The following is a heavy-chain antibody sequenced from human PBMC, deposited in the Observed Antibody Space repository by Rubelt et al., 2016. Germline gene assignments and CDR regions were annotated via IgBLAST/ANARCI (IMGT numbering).Heavy chain of an antibody. Sequence: EVRKPGSSVKVSCKASGVTFSSSPMSWVRQAPGQGLEWMGRIIPFLGKPNYAQKFQGRVTITADKSTSTAYMELTSLTSEDTAVYYCARDRGFSYYHLSDYWGQGTLVTVSS. J-gene: IGHJ4*02. V-gene: IGHV1-69*04. CDR3: ARDRGFSYYHLSDY. CDR1: GVTFSSSP. CDR2: IIPFLGKP. D-gene: IGHD3-10*01.